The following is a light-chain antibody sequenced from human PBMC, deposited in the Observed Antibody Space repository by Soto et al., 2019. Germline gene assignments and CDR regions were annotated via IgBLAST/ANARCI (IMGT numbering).Light chain of an antibody. CDR2: DAY. CDR1: QSVGTW. J-gene: IGKJ5*01. CDR3: QQRHMWPIT. Sequence: DIQMTQSPSTLSASVGDRVIITCRASQSVGTWLAWFQQKPGKAPKVLIYDAYNRATGIPPRFSGSGSGTDFTLTISSLEPEDSAVYYCQQRHMWPITFGQGTRLEIK. V-gene: IGKV1-5*01.